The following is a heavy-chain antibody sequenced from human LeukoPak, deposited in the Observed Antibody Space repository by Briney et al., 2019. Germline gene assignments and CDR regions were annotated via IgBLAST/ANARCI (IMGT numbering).Heavy chain of an antibody. D-gene: IGHD3-10*01. Sequence: ASVKVSCKASGYTFTSYGISCVRQAPGQGLEWMGWISAYNGNTNYAQKRQGRVTMTTDTFTSTAYMELRSLRSDDTVVYYCARDLGIWFGELLSTFQPFYFDYWGQGTLVTVSS. V-gene: IGHV1-18*01. CDR3: ARDLGIWFGELLSTFQPFYFDY. CDR1: GYTFTSYG. J-gene: IGHJ4*02. CDR2: ISAYNGNT.